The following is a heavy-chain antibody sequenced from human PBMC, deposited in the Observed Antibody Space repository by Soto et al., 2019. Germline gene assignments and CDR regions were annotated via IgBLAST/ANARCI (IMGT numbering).Heavy chain of an antibody. CDR1: VFTFEDYA. J-gene: IGHJ4*02. Sequence: SLRLSCTASVFTFEDYAMHWVRQLPGKGLEWVSGLNWNSDTKCYADSVKGRFTIFRDNANNSLYLQMSNLRAEDTAFYYCIKDVGSSSRGVFDYWRQGTMVTAAS. V-gene: IGHV3-9*01. CDR3: IKDVGSSSRGVFDY. CDR2: LNWNSDTK. D-gene: IGHD6-6*01.